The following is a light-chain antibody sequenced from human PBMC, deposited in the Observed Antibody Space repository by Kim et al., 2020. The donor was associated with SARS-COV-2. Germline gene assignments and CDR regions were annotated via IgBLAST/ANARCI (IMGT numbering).Light chain of an antibody. CDR2: RES. Sequence: ASVGDSVTITSRARQGIGHDLAWYQQKSGTAPRLLIFRESKLHSGVPSRFSGSRSGADFTLTITNLQPEDFATYYCLQDHDYPWSFGQGTKVDIK. CDR1: QGIGHD. V-gene: IGKV1-6*01. CDR3: LQDHDYPWS. J-gene: IGKJ1*01.